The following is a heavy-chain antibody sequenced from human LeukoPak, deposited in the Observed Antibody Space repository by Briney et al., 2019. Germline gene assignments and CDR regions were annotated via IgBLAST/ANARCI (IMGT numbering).Heavy chain of an antibody. Sequence: SVKVSCKASGYTFTGYYMHWVRQAPGQGLEWMGRIIPILGIANYAQKFQGRVTITADKSTSTAYMELSSLRSEDTAVYYCARHPTITGTTGLSFDPWGQGTLVTVSS. CDR3: ARHPTITGTTGLSFDP. CDR1: GYTFTGYY. CDR2: IIPILGIA. V-gene: IGHV1-69*02. D-gene: IGHD1-20*01. J-gene: IGHJ5*02.